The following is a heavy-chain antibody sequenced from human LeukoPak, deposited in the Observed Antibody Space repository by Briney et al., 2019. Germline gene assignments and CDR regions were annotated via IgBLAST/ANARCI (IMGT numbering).Heavy chain of an antibody. D-gene: IGHD1-7*01. J-gene: IGHJ4*02. CDR2: MNPNSGNT. CDR1: GYTFTGYY. Sequence: ASVKVSCKASGYTFTGYYMHWVRQATGQGLEWMGWMNPNSGNTGYAQKFQGRVTMTRNTSISTAYMELSSLRSEDTAVYYCARGRRWNYDYYWGQGTLVTVSS. V-gene: IGHV1-8*02. CDR3: ARGRRWNYDYY.